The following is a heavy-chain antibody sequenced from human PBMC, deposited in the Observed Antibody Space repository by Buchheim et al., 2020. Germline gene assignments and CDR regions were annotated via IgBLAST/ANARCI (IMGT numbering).Heavy chain of an antibody. CDR3: AKTFHYYYYYGMDV. CDR1: GFTFSTYA. J-gene: IGHJ6*02. CDR2: ISNSGGRT. Sequence: EVQLLESGGGLVQPGGSLRLSCAASGFTFSTYAMAWVRQAPGKGLEWVSGISNSGGRTYDADSVKGRFTLSRDNSKNTLSLQMNSLRAEDTAVYYCAKTFHYYYYYGMDVWGQGTT. V-gene: IGHV3-23*01.